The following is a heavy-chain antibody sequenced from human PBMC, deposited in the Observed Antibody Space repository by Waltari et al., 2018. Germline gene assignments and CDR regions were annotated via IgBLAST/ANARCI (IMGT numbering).Heavy chain of an antibody. V-gene: IGHV1-24*01. D-gene: IGHD6-13*01. CDR3: ATGDRSSWYYFDY. Sequence: QVQLVQSGAEVKKPGASVKVSCKVSGYTLTELSMHWVRQAPGKGLEWMGGFNPEDGETIYAQKVQGRVTMTEETSTDTAYMELSSLRSEDTAVYYCATGDRSSWYYFDYWGQGTLVTVSS. CDR1: GYTLTELS. CDR2: FNPEDGET. J-gene: IGHJ4*02.